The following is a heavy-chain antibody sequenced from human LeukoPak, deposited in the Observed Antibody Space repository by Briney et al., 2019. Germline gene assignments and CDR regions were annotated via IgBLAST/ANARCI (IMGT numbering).Heavy chain of an antibody. D-gene: IGHD5-12*01. CDR3: ARGGGGYSWYFDL. CDR2: IYYSGST. J-gene: IGHJ2*01. Sequence: PQTLSLTCTVSGGSISSGGYYWSWIRQHPGKGLEWIGYIYYSGSTYYTPSLKNRVTISVATSKNQFSLRLSSVTAVDTAVYYWARGGGGYSWYFDLWGRGTLVTVSS. V-gene: IGHV4-31*03. CDR1: GGSISSGGYY.